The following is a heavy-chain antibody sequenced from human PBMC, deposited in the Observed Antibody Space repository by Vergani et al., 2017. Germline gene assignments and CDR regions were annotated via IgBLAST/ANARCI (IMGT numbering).Heavy chain of an antibody. CDR1: GGSISSYY. CDR2: IYYSGST. CDR3: ARQYYYDSSGYYGAFDI. V-gene: IGHV4-59*05. Sequence: QVQLQESGPGLVKPSETLSLTCTVSGGSISSYYWSWIRQPPGKGLEWIGSIYYSGSTYYNPSLKSRVTISVDTSKNQFSLKLSSVTAADTAVYYCARQYYYDSSGYYGAFDIWGQGTMVTVSS. J-gene: IGHJ3*02. D-gene: IGHD3-22*01.